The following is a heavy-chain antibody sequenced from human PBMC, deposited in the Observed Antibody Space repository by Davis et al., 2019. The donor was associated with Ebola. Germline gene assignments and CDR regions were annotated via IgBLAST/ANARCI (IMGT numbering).Heavy chain of an antibody. CDR1: GGSFSGYY. Sequence: MPSETLSLTCAVYGGSFSGYYWNWIRQPPGKGLEWIGQINHSGSTNYNPSLKSRVTISVDTSKNQFSLKLSSVTAADTAVYYCARGGWDYDYVWGSYRLDYWGQGTLVTVSS. J-gene: IGHJ4*02. V-gene: IGHV4-34*01. D-gene: IGHD3-16*02. CDR3: ARGGWDYDYVWGSYRLDY. CDR2: INHSGST.